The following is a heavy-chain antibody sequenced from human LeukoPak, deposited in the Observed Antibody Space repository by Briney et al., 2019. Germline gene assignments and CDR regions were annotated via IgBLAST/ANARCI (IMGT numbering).Heavy chain of an antibody. CDR3: ARQGDKRYSSSWYADTFDI. CDR2: IHDSGST. Sequence: SETLSLTCTVSGGTISSYYWNWIRQPPGKGLEWIGYIHDSGSTKYNPSLKSRVAISVDTSKNQFSLQLNSVTAADTAVYYCARQGDKRYSSSWYADTFDIWGQGTMVTVSS. D-gene: IGHD6-13*01. V-gene: IGHV4-59*08. CDR1: GGTISSYY. J-gene: IGHJ3*02.